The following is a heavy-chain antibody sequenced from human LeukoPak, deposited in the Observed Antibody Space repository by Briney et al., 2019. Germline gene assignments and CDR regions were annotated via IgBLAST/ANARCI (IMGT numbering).Heavy chain of an antibody. CDR1: GATFSGSG. V-gene: IGHV1-69*13. D-gene: IGHD3-3*01. J-gene: IGHJ4*02. CDR3: ARGLLRFLEWRNFDS. CDR2: VIPMFTTT. Sequence: GAPVKLSCKASGATFSGSGISWVTQAPRHGLKCMRGVIPMFTTTNYAQTLQGRITITADESTNTAYMELSSLRYEDTAVYYCARGLLRFLEWRNFDSWGQGTLVTVSS.